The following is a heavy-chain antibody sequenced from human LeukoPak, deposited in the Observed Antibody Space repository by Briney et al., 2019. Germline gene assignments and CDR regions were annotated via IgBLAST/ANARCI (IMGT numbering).Heavy chain of an antibody. V-gene: IGHV3-23*01. D-gene: IGHD3-3*01. CDR2: ISGSGGST. J-gene: IGHJ5*02. CDR3: AKDPRITIFPPWLDP. Sequence: GGSLRLSCAASGFTFSSYAMSWVRQAPGKGLEWVSAISGSGGSTYYADSVKGRFTISRDNSKNTLYLQMNSLRAEDTAVYYCAKDPRITIFPPWLDPWGQGTLVTVSS. CDR1: GFTFSSYA.